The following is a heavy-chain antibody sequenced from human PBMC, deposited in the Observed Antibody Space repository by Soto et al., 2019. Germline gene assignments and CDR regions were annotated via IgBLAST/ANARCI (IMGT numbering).Heavy chain of an antibody. CDR2: ISYDGSNK. J-gene: IGHJ4*02. CDR1: GFTFSSYA. V-gene: IGHV3-30-3*01. CDR3: AREHYYDSSGWSEVSGYFDY. Sequence: GGSLRLSCAASGFTFSSYAMHWVRQAPGKGLEWVAVISYDGSNKYYADSVKGRFTISRDNSNTTLYLQMNSMRAEDAAVYFCAREHYYDSSGWSEVSGYFDYWGQGTLVTVSS. D-gene: IGHD3-22*01.